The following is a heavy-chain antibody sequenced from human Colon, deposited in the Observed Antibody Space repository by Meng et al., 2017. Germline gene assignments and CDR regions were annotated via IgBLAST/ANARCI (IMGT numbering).Heavy chain of an antibody. CDR3: ARHGGYYQDY. CDR1: GGSITTNSY. J-gene: IGHJ4*02. CDR2: IDHRGDP. D-gene: IGHD4-23*01. Sequence: QVQLLGSGPGLVKPSGTRSLTCAASGGSITTNSYWSWVRQSPEKGLEWIGQIDHRGDPYYNPSLKSRVTMSVDRSKSQVSLQLTSVTAADTAVYYCARHGGYYQDYWGQGTLVTVSS. V-gene: IGHV4-4*02.